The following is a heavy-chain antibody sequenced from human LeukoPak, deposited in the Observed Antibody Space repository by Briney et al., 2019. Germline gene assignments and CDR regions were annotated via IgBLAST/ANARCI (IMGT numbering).Heavy chain of an antibody. J-gene: IGHJ6*02. V-gene: IGHV3-7*01. CDR1: GFTFSSYW. Sequence: PGGSLRLSCAASGFTFSSYWMSWVRQAPGKGLEWVANIKQDGSEKYYVDSVKGRFTISRDNAKNSLYLQMNSLRAEDTAVYYCARVLQQLVRYYYYGMDVWGQGTTVTVSS. D-gene: IGHD6-13*01. CDR3: ARVLQQLVRYYYYGMDV. CDR2: IKQDGSEK.